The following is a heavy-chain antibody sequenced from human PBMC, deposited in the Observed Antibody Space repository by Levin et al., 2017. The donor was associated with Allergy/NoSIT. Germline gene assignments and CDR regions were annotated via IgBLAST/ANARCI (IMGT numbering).Heavy chain of an antibody. J-gene: IGHJ4*02. Sequence: SVKVSCKASGGTFSSYAISWVRQAPGQGLEWMGRIIPILGIANYAQKFQGRVTITADKSTSTAYMELSSLRSEDTAVYYCARFVPAVAFDYWGQGTLVTVSS. V-gene: IGHV1-69*04. CDR3: ARFVPAVAFDY. CDR1: GGTFSSYA. D-gene: IGHD6-19*01. CDR2: IIPILGIA.